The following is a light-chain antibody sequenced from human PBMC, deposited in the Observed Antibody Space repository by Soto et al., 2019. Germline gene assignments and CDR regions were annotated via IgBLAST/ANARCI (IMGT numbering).Light chain of an antibody. J-gene: IGLJ2*01. V-gene: IGLV2-23*02. CDR3: CSYAGSSTFVV. CDR1: SSDVGSYNL. Sequence: QSALTQPASVSGSPGQSITISCTGTSSDVGSYNLVSWYQQHPGTAPKLMIYEVSKRPSGVSHRFSGSKSGNTASLTISGLQAEDEADYYCCSYAGSSTFVVFGGGTKLTVL. CDR2: EVS.